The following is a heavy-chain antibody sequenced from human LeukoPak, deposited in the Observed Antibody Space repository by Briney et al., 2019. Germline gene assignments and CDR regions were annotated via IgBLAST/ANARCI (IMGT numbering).Heavy chain of an antibody. J-gene: IGHJ4*02. V-gene: IGHV4-59*08. CDR3: ARWYSSGWAFDY. CDR1: GGTISSYY. Sequence: SETLSLTCTVSGGTISSYYWNWIRQPPGRGLEWIGYIHYSGSTKYNPSLKSRVTISVDTSKNQFSLKLSSVTAADTAVYYCARWYSSGWAFDYWGQGTLVTVSS. CDR2: IHYSGST. D-gene: IGHD6-19*01.